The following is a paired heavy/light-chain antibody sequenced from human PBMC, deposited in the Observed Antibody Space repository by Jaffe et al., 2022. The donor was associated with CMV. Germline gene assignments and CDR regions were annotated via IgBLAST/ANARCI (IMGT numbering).Heavy chain of an antibody. CDR2: FDPDNRET. CDR1: GYALNDLS. J-gene: IGHJ4*02. V-gene: IGHV1-24*01. Sequence: QVRLEQSGTEVKKPGASVKVSCKVSGYALNDLSIHWVRQTPGKGLEWMGGFDPDNRETLYAQKFQGTVTMTDDTSADTTYMELSSLKSDDTAVYYCATFPRTIYYRSSGYFPYWGQGSLVIVSS. CDR3: ATFPRTIYYRSSGYFPY. D-gene: IGHD3-22*01.
Light chain of an antibody. CDR3: CSYAGSYTYV. CDR2: DVT. V-gene: IGLV2-11*01. J-gene: IGLJ1*01. CDR1: RDDVGGFDY. Sequence: QSALTQPRSVSGSPGQSVTISCIGTRDDVGGFDYVSWYQQPPGKAPTLIIYDVTKRPSGVPDRFSASKSGKTASLTISGLQSEDEGDYFCCSYAGSYTYVFGTGTKVTVL.